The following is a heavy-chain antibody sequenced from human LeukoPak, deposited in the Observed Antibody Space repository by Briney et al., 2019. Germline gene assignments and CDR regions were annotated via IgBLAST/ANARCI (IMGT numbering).Heavy chain of an antibody. Sequence: VASVKVSCKASGVTFSNYALTWVRQAPGQGLEWMGGIIPIVGAPNYAQKFQGRVTITTDESTSTAYMELSSLRSEDTAVHYCARVTYPFSSGHNNWFDPWGQGTLVTVSS. D-gene: IGHD6-19*01. V-gene: IGHV1-69*05. CDR2: IIPIVGAP. CDR3: ARVTYPFSSGHNNWFDP. CDR1: GVTFSNYA. J-gene: IGHJ5*02.